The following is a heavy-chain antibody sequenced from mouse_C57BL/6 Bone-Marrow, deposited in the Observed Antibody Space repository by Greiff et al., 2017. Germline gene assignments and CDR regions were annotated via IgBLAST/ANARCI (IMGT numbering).Heavy chain of an antibody. CDR1: GYTFTSYG. J-gene: IGHJ3*01. Sequence: VPLQQSGAELARPGASVKLSCKASGYTFTSYGISWVKQRTGQGLEWIGEIYPRSGNTYYNEKFKGKATLTADKSSSTAYMELRSLTSADSAVYFCARKKGSYYGNYPFAYWGQGTLVTVSA. D-gene: IGHD2-10*01. CDR3: ARKKGSYYGNYPFAY. V-gene: IGHV1-81*01. CDR2: IYPRSGNT.